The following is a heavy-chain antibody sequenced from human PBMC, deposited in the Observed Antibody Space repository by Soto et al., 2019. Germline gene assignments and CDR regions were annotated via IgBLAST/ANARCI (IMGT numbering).Heavy chain of an antibody. D-gene: IGHD3-16*02. CDR3: ARDSTYRGAFDI. Sequence: QVQLQESGPGLVKPSETLSLTCTVSGGSISSYYWTWIRQPPGKGLEWIGYIHYSGSTNYNPSLKCRVTISVDTSKNHFSLKLSSVSAADTAVYYCARDSTYRGAFDIWGQGTMVTVSS. J-gene: IGHJ3*02. CDR2: IHYSGST. V-gene: IGHV4-59*01. CDR1: GGSISSYY.